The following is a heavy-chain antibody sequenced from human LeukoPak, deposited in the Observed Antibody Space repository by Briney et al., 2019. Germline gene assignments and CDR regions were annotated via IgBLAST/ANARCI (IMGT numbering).Heavy chain of an antibody. CDR3: ARERTDYSNLNWFDP. V-gene: IGHV4-4*07. Sequence: SETLSLTCTVSGGSISSYYWSWIRQPAGKGLEWLGRIYTSGSTNYNPSLKSRVTMSVDTSKNQFSLKLSSVTAADTAVYYCARERTDYSNLNWFDPWGQGTLATVSS. CDR1: GGSISSYY. D-gene: IGHD4-11*01. CDR2: IYTSGST. J-gene: IGHJ5*02.